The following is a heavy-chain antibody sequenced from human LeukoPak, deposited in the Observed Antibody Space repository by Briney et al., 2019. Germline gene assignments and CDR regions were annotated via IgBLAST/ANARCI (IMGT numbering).Heavy chain of an antibody. CDR1: GFTFSNYA. V-gene: IGHV3-23*01. J-gene: IGHJ4*02. CDR3: ARRAGAYSHPYDY. CDR2: ISVSGGST. Sequence: GGSLRLSCAASGFTFSNYAMSWVRQAPGEGLEWVSSISVSGGSTFYADSVKGRFTTSRDNSKNTLYLQMNSLRAEDTAVYYCARRAGAYSHPYDYWGQGTLVTVSS. D-gene: IGHD4/OR15-4a*01.